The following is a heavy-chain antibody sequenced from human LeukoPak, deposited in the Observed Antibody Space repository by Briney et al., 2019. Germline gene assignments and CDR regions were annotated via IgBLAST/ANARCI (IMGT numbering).Heavy chain of an antibody. CDR2: ISWNSGSI. J-gene: IGHJ4*02. V-gene: IGHV3-9*01. D-gene: IGHD6-6*01. CDR3: AKFSSSNPY. Sequence: PGGSLRLSCAASGFTFSSYSMNWVRQAPGKGLEWVSGISWNSGSIGYADSVKGRFTISRDNAKNSLYLQMNSLRAEDTALYYCAKFSSSNPYWGQGTLVTVSS. CDR1: GFTFSSYS.